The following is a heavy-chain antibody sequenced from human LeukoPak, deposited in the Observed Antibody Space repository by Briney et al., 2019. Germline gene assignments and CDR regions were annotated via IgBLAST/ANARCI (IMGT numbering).Heavy chain of an antibody. CDR2: IYYSGST. Sequence: SQTLSLSCTVSVGSISSGGYYWSWIRQHPGRGLEWIGYIYYSGSTYYNPSLKSRVTISVDTSKNQFSLKLSSVTAADTAVYYCARVTFLCSSTSCPQYYFDYWGQGTLVTVSS. CDR3: ARVTFLCSSTSCPQYYFDY. D-gene: IGHD2-2*01. V-gene: IGHV4-31*03. J-gene: IGHJ4*02. CDR1: VGSISSGGYY.